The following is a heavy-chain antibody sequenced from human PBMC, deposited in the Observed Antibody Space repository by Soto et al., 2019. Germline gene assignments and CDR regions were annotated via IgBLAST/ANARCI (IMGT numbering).Heavy chain of an antibody. CDR2: IKSQTDGGTT. V-gene: IGHV3-15*07. CDR3: TTFRYFYDSSGYYLWDF. D-gene: IGHD3-22*01. Sequence: GGSLRLSCAASGFTFSSAWMNWVRQAPGKGLEWVGRIKSQTDGGTTDYAAPVKGRFTISRDDSKNTLYLQMDSLKTEDTAVYFCTTFRYFYDSSGYYLWDFWGQGTLVTVFS. CDR1: GFTFSSAW. J-gene: IGHJ4*02.